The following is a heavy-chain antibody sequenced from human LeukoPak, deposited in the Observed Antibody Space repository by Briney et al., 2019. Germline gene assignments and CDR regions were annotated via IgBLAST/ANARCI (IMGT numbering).Heavy chain of an antibody. J-gene: IGHJ4*02. CDR3: AREPTYSSSWYTNCDY. Sequence: SETLSLTCTVSGGSISSYYWSWIRQPPGKGLEWIGYIYYSGSTNYNPSLKSRVTISVDTSKNQFSLKLSSVTAADTAVYYCAREPTYSSSWYTNCDYWGQGTLVTVSS. CDR1: GGSISSYY. CDR2: IYYSGST. V-gene: IGHV4-59*01. D-gene: IGHD6-13*01.